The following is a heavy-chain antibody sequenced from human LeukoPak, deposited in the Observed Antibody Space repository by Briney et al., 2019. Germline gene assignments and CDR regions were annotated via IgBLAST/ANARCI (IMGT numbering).Heavy chain of an antibody. D-gene: IGHD4-17*01. J-gene: IGHJ4*02. V-gene: IGHV3-15*01. CDR1: GFTFSNAW. Sequence: PGGSLRLSCAASGFTFSNAWMSWVRQAPGKGLEWVGRIKSKTDGGTADYAAPVKGRFTISRDNSKNTLYLQMNSLRAEDTAVYYCAKEADDDYGDYAFDYWGQGTLVTVSS. CDR3: AKEADDDYGDYAFDY. CDR2: IKSKTDGGTA.